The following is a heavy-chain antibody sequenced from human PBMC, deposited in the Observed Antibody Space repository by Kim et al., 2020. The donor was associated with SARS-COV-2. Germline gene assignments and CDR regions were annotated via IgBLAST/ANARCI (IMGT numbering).Heavy chain of an antibody. V-gene: IGHV4-34*01. CDR3: ARIRALQDYYYYGMDV. J-gene: IGHJ6*02. CDR2: INHSGST. CDR1: GGSFSGYY. Sequence: SETLSLTCAVYGGSFSGYYWSWIRQPPGKGLEWIGEINHSGSTNYNPSLKSRVTISVDTTKNQFSLKLSTVTAADTAVYYCARIRALQDYYYYGMDVWG.